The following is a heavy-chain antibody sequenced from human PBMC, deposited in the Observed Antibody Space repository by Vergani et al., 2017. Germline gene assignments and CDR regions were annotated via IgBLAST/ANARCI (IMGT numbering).Heavy chain of an antibody. CDR3: ARTSSISGSYYNGEWDY. CDR2: ITPGGST. V-gene: IGHV1-46*03. D-gene: IGHD3-10*01. CDR1: GYTFTNNH. Sequence: QVQMVQSGAEVRMPGASVKIACKTSGYTFTNNHLHWVRQPPGQGLEWMGIITPGGSTDYGPKFQGRATMTRDTSTRTVYMDLTGLRSDDTAMYYCARTSSISGSYYNGEWDYWGQGTLVVVSS. J-gene: IGHJ4*02.